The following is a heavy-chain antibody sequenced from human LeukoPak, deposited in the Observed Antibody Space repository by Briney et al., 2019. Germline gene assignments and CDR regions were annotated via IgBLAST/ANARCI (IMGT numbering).Heavy chain of an antibody. Sequence: AASVKVSCKASGYTFTSYAMNWVRQAPGQGLEWMGWINTNTGNPTYAQGFTGRFVFSLDTSVSTAYLQISSLKAEDTAVYYCARSHYGNTDTNYYMDVWGKGTTVSVSS. V-gene: IGHV7-4-1*02. D-gene: IGHD2/OR15-2a*01. CDR2: INTNTGNP. CDR3: ARSHYGNTDTNYYMDV. CDR1: GYTFTSYA. J-gene: IGHJ6*03.